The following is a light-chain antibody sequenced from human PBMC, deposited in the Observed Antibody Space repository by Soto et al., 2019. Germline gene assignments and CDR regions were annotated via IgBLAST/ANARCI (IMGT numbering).Light chain of an antibody. Sequence: ETVLTQSPGTLSLSPGERATLSCRASRSVTSTYLAWYQQKPGQAPRLLIYGASSRATGIPDRFSGSGSGTDFTLTISRLEPEDFAVYYCHQYGSSPLTFGGGTKVEIK. J-gene: IGKJ4*01. V-gene: IGKV3-20*01. CDR3: HQYGSSPLT. CDR2: GAS. CDR1: RSVTSTY.